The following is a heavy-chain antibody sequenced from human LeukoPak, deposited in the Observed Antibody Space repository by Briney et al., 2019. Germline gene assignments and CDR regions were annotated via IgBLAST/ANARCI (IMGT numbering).Heavy chain of an antibody. CDR3: ARGHSSSWYVRRCFDY. V-gene: IGHV4-34*01. J-gene: IGHJ4*02. D-gene: IGHD6-13*01. CDR2: INHSGST. CDR1: GFTFSSYS. Sequence: PGGSLRLSCAASGFTFSSYSMNWVRQAPGKGLEWIGEINHSGSTNYNPSLKSRVTISVDTSKNQFSLKLSSVTAADTAVYYCARGHSSSWYVRRCFDYWGQGTLVTVSS.